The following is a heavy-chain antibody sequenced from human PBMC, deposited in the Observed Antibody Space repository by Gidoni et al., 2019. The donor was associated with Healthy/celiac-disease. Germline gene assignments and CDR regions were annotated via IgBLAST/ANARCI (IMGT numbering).Heavy chain of an antibody. D-gene: IGHD3-10*01. V-gene: IGHV3-20*01. Sequence: EVQLVESGGGVVRPGGSLRLSCAPPGSPFDDYGMSWVRQAPGKGLEWVSGINWNGGSTGYADSVKGRFTIARDNAKNSLYLQMNSLRAEDTALYHCARGYYGSGSGVDYWGQGTLVTVSS. J-gene: IGHJ4*02. CDR1: GSPFDDYG. CDR3: ARGYYGSGSGVDY. CDR2: INWNGGST.